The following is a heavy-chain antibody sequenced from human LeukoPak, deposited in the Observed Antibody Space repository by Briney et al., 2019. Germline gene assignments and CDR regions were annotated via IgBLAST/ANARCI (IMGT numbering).Heavy chain of an antibody. J-gene: IGHJ4*02. D-gene: IGHD6-19*01. CDR1: GFTFSSYS. CDR3: ARAGIAVAGPYYFDY. CDR2: ISSSSSYI. V-gene: IGHV3-21*01. Sequence: PGGSLRLSCAASGFTFSSYSMNWVRQAPGKGLEWVSSISSSSSYIYYADSVKGRFTISRDNAKNSLYLQMNSLRAEDTAVYYCARAGIAVAGPYYFDYWGQGTLVTVSS.